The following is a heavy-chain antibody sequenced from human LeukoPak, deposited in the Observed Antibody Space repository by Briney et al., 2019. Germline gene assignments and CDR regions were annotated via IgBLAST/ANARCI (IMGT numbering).Heavy chain of an antibody. J-gene: IGHJ4*02. D-gene: IGHD2-2*01. CDR2: ISWNSGSI. CDR1: GFNFDDYA. Sequence: GRSLRLSCAASGFNFDDYAMHWVRHAPGKGLEWVSGISWNSGSIGYADSVKGRFTISRDNARNSLYLQMNSLRAEDTALYYCAKGYCSTTSCYLTGWGQGTLVTVSS. V-gene: IGHV3-9*01. CDR3: AKGYCSTTSCYLTG.